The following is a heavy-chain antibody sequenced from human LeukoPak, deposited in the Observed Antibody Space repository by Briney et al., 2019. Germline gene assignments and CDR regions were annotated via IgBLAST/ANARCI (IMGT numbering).Heavy chain of an antibody. V-gene: IGHV1-8*01. CDR1: GYTFTSYD. J-gene: IGHJ6*03. D-gene: IGHD5-18*01. CDR3: ARGPPIRGYRYGYDTDYYYYYYMDV. Sequence: ASVKVSCKASGYTFTSYDINWVRQATGQGLEWMGWMNPNSGKTGYAQKFQGRVTMNRSTSISTAYMELSSLRSEDTAVYYCARGPPIRGYRYGYDTDYYYYYYMDVWGKGTTVTISS. CDR2: MNPNSGKT.